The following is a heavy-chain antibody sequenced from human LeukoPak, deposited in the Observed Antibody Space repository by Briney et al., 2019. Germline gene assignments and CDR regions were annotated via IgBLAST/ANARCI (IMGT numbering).Heavy chain of an antibody. J-gene: IGHJ4*02. CDR2: IYYSGST. Sequence: SETLSLTCTASGGSISSYYRSWIRQPPGKGLEWIGYIYYSGSTNYNPSLKSRVTISVDTSKNQFSLKLSSVTAADTAVYYCARLIVGATSRLPDDYWGQGTLVTVSS. CDR1: GGSISSYY. D-gene: IGHD1-26*01. CDR3: ARLIVGATSRLPDDY. V-gene: IGHV4-59*08.